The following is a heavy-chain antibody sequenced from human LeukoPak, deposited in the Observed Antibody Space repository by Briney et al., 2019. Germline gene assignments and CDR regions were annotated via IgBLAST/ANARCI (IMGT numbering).Heavy chain of an antibody. J-gene: IGHJ4*02. Sequence: RASVKVSCKASGYTFTSYGISWVRQAPGQGFEWMGWISAYNGNTNYAQKLQGRVTMTTDTSTSTAYMELRSLRSDDTAVYYCARSPIVRGVLNSPNYWGQGTLVTVSS. V-gene: IGHV1-18*01. D-gene: IGHD3-10*01. CDR1: GYTFTSYG. CDR3: ARSPIVRGVLNSPNY. CDR2: ISAYNGNT.